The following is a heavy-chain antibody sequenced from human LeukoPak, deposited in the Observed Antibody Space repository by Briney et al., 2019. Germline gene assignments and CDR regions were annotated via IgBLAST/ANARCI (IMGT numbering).Heavy chain of an antibody. V-gene: IGHV3-7*02. CDR3: ARPRSWYDY. CDR2: IKDDGSEE. D-gene: IGHD6-13*01. CDR1: GFSFSGYW. Sequence: GGSLRLSCAASGFSFSGYWMSWVRQAPGKGLEWVAKIKDDGSEEYYVDSVKDRFTISRDNGKNLLFLQMNNLREEDTALYYCARPRSWYDYWGQGTLVTVSS. J-gene: IGHJ4*02.